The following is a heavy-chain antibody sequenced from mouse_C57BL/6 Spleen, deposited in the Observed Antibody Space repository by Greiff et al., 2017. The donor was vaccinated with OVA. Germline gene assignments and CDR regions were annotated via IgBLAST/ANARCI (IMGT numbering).Heavy chain of an antibody. CDR1: GFNIKDYY. J-gene: IGHJ3*01. V-gene: IGHV14-2*01. CDR3: AREDDYYGSSYWFAY. Sequence: DVKLVESGAELVKPGASVKLSCTASGFNIKDYYMHWVKQRTEQGLEWIGRIDPEDGETKYAPKFQGKATITADTSSNTAYLQLSSLTSEDTAVYYCAREDDYYGSSYWFAYWGQGTLVTVSA. CDR2: IDPEDGET. D-gene: IGHD1-1*01.